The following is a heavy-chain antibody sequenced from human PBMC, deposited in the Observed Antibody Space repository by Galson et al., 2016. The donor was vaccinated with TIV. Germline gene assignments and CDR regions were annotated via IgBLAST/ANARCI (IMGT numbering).Heavy chain of an antibody. CDR2: MNPNSGNT. V-gene: IGHV1-8*02. J-gene: IGHJ4*02. CDR3: ARLGQWRMGDFDY. CDR1: GYTFTSYD. Sequence: SVKVSCKASGYTFTSYDINWVRQATGQGLEWMGWMNPNSGNTGYAQKFRGRVTMTRNTSVRTAYMELSSLRSEDTAVYYCARLGQWRMGDFDYWGQGTLVTVSS. D-gene: IGHD2-8*01.